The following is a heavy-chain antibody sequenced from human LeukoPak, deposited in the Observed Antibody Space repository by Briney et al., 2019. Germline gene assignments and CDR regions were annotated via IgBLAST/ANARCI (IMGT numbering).Heavy chain of an antibody. CDR3: ARGSLGCSGGSCGPNFDY. CDR2: INPSGGSA. Sequence: ASVKVSCKASGYTFTSYYMHWVRQAPGQGLEWMGIINPSGGSASYAQKFQGRVTMTRDTSTSTVYMELSSLRSEDTAVYYCARGSLGCSGGSCGPNFDYWGQGTLVTVSS. J-gene: IGHJ4*02. V-gene: IGHV1-46*01. D-gene: IGHD2-15*01. CDR1: GYTFTSYY.